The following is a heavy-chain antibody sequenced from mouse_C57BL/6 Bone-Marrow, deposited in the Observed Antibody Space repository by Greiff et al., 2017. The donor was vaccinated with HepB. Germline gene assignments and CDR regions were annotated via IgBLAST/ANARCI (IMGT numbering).Heavy chain of an antibody. CDR3: ARCRTTVVGYFDY. V-gene: IGHV1-69*01. CDR1: GYTFTSYW. J-gene: IGHJ2*01. D-gene: IGHD1-1*01. Sequence: QVQLQQPGAELVMPGASVKLSCKASGYTFTSYWMHWVKQRPGQGLEWIGEIDPSDSYTNYNQKFKGKSTLTVDKSSSTAYMQLSSLTAEDSAVYYCARCRTTVVGYFDYWGQGTTLTVSS. CDR2: IDPSDSYT.